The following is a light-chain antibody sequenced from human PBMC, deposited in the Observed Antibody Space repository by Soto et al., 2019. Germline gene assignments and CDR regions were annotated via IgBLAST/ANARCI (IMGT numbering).Light chain of an antibody. J-gene: IGKJ2*01. CDR1: QGISSY. CDR2: AAA. Sequence: AIRMTQSPSSLSASTGDRVTITCRASQGISSYLAWYQQKPGKAPKLLIYAAATLQSGVPSRFSGSGSGTDFTLTISCLQYDDFATYYCQQYYSYSSYTFGQGTKLEIK. V-gene: IGKV1-8*01. CDR3: QQYYSYSSYT.